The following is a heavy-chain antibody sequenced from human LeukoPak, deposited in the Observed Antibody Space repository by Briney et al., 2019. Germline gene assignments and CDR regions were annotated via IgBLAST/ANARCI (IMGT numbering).Heavy chain of an antibody. J-gene: IGHJ4*02. Sequence: ASVKVSCKASGYTFTSYGIAWVRQAPGQGLEWMGWISTYNGNTNFAQKLQGRVTLTTDNSTSTTYMELRSLTSDDAAVYYCARVGLDATPFDFWGQGTLVSVPS. D-gene: IGHD3/OR15-3a*01. CDR1: GYTFTSYG. CDR2: ISTYNGNT. V-gene: IGHV1-18*01. CDR3: ARVGLDATPFDF.